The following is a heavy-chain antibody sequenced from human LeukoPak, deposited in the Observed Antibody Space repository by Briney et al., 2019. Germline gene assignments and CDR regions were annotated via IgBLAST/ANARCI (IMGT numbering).Heavy chain of an antibody. J-gene: IGHJ6*02. CDR2: MNPNSGNT. CDR3: ARILRYFDWLLGDYYGMDV. CDR1: GYTFTSYD. V-gene: IGHV1-8*01. Sequence: ASVKVSCKASGYTFTSYDINWVRQATGQGIEWMGWMNPNSGNTGYAQKFQGRVTMTRNTSISTAYMELSSLRSEDTAVYYCARILRYFDWLLGDYYGMDVWGQGTTVTVSS. D-gene: IGHD3-9*01.